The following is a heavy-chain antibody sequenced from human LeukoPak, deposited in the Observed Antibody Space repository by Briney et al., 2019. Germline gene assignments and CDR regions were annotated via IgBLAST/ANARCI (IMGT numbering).Heavy chain of an antibody. CDR3: AKDRSVVVYDAFDI. V-gene: IGHV3-23*01. CDR1: GSTFSSYA. J-gene: IGHJ3*02. D-gene: IGHD3-22*01. CDR2: ISGPGGST. Sequence: PGESLRLSCAASGSTFSSYAMNWVRQAPGKGLEWVSAISGPGGSTYYADSVKGRFTISRDNSKNTLYLQMNSLRAEDTAVYFCAKDRSVVVYDAFDIWGQGTMVTVSS.